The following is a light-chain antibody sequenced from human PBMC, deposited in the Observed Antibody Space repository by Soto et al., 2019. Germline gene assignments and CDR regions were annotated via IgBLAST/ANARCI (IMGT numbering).Light chain of an antibody. CDR2: KAS. CDR3: QQYNSYPHT. V-gene: IGKV1-5*03. J-gene: IGKJ2*01. CDR1: QSINSW. Sequence: DIQLTQSPSTLSASVGDRVTITCRASQSINSWLAWYQQRPGKAPKLLIYKASSLQSGVPSRFSGGGSGTEFTLTISRLQPDDFATYYCQQYNSYPHTFGQGTKLEIK.